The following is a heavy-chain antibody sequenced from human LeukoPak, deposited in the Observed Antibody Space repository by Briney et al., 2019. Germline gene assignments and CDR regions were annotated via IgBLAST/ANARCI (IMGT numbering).Heavy chain of an antibody. D-gene: IGHD6-19*01. CDR3: ARVVVSPSYSSGWYSPYAFDI. Sequence: ASVKVSCKASGYTFTSYGISWVRQAPGQGLEWMGWTSAYNGNTNYAQKLQGRVTMTTDTSTSTAYMALSSLRSEDTAVYYCARVVVSPSYSSGWYSPYAFDIWGQGTMVTVSS. CDR2: TSAYNGNT. CDR1: GYTFTSYG. V-gene: IGHV1-18*01. J-gene: IGHJ3*02.